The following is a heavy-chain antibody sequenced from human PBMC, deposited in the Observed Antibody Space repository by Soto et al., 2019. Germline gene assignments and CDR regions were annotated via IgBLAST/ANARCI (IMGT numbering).Heavy chain of an antibody. V-gene: IGHV3-23*01. Sequence: EVQLLESGGDLVQPGGSLGLSCAASGFTFSSYAMSWVRQAPGKGLGWVSTVFSSGDNTYYADSVKGRFTISRDNSRNTVYLQKNSLRAEDTAVYYCAKNLAANTTQRTDYWGRGTLVTVSS. CDR3: AKNLAANTTQRTDY. CDR2: VFSSGDNT. J-gene: IGHJ4*02. D-gene: IGHD6-25*01. CDR1: GFTFSSYA.